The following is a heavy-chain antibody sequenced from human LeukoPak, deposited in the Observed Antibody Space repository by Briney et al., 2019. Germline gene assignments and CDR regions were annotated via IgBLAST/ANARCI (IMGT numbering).Heavy chain of an antibody. CDR2: IIPIFGTA. J-gene: IGHJ4*02. CDR1: GGTFSSYA. V-gene: IGHV1-69*06. Sequence: EASVKVSCKASGGTFSSYAISWVRQAPGQGLEWMGGIIPIFGTANYAQKFQGRVTITADKSTSTAYMELRSLRLDDMAVYYCARDENYGIFFNVDYWGQGTLVTVSS. CDR3: ARDENYGIFFNVDY. D-gene: IGHD4-17*01.